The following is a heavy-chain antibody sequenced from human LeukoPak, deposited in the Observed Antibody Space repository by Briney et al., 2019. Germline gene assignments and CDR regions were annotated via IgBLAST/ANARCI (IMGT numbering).Heavy chain of an antibody. CDR2: INSEGSSR. J-gene: IGHJ5*02. D-gene: IGHD5-12*01. V-gene: IGHV3-74*01. CDR3: ARDRYSNWFDP. CDR1: GFTFSSYW. Sequence: GGALRLSCAASGFTFSSYWMQWVGQAPGKGLGWGSRINSEGSSRNYAGSVRGGFTISRDNAKNTLYLHMNSLRAEDMAVYYCARDRYSNWFDPWGQGTLVTVSS.